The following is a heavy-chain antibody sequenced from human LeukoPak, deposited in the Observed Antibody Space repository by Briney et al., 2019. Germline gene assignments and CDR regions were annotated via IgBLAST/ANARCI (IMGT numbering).Heavy chain of an antibody. D-gene: IGHD3-10*01. CDR1: GGSFSGYY. CDR2: INHSGST. CDR3: VDMVRGVIPDYYGMDV. V-gene: IGHV4-34*01. J-gene: IGHJ6*02. Sequence: PSETLSLTCAVYGGSFSGYYWSWIRQPPGKGLEWIGEINHSGSTNYSPSLKSRVTISVDTSKNQFSLKLSSVTAADTAVYYCVDMVRGVIPDYYGMDVWGQGTTVTVSS.